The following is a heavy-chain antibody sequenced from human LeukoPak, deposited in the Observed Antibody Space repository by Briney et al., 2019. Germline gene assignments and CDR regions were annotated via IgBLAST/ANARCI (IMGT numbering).Heavy chain of an antibody. CDR2: IRYDGSNK. CDR3: AKGDGYNQHTFDY. J-gene: IGHJ4*02. Sequence: GGSLRLSCAASGFTFSSYGMHWLRQAPGKGLEWVAFIRYDGSNKYYADSVKGRFTISRDNSKNTLYLQMNSLRAEDTAVYYCAKGDGYNQHTFDYWGQGTLVTVSS. V-gene: IGHV3-30*02. D-gene: IGHD5-24*01. CDR1: GFTFSSYG.